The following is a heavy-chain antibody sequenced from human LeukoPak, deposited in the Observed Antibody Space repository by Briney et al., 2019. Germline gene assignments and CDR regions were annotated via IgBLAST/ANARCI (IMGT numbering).Heavy chain of an antibody. CDR3: AKWQDVIHWGYFDS. CDR1: GGSFSGYY. D-gene: IGHD3-16*01. CDR2: INHSGST. Sequence: SETLSLTCAVYGGSFSGYYWSWIRQPPGKGLEWVGEINHSGSTNYNPSLKSRVTISVDTSKNQFSLKLSSVTAADTAIYYCAKWQDVIHWGYFDSWGQGTLVTVS. V-gene: IGHV4-34*01. J-gene: IGHJ4*02.